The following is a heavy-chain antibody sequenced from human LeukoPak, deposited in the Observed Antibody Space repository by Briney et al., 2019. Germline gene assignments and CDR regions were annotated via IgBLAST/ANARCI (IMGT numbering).Heavy chain of an antibody. Sequence: GASVKVSCKASEYTFIGYYMHWVRQAHGQGPEWMGWINPNGGATNYAQKFQGRVTMTRDTSISTAYMELSRLRSDDTAVYYCARVRLNAFDIWGQGTMVIASS. D-gene: IGHD3-16*01. J-gene: IGHJ3*02. CDR2: INPNGGAT. V-gene: IGHV1-2*02. CDR3: ARVRLNAFDI. CDR1: EYTFIGYY.